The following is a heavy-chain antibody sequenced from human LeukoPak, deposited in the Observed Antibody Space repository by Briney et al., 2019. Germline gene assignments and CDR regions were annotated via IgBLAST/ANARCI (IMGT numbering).Heavy chain of an antibody. CDR3: ARAGPKYNWNYASRAFDI. V-gene: IGHV4-34*01. Sequence: PSETLSLTCAVYGGSFSGYHWSWIRQPPGKGLEWIGEINHSGSTNYNPSLKSRVTISVDTSKNQFSLKLSSVTAADTAVYYCARAGPKYNWNYASRAFDIWGQGTMVTVSS. CDR2: INHSGST. CDR1: GGSFSGYH. D-gene: IGHD1-7*01. J-gene: IGHJ3*02.